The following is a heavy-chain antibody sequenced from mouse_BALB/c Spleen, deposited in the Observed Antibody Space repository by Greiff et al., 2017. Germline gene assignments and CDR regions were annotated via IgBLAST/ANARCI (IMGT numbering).Heavy chain of an antibody. J-gene: IGHJ4*01. CDR2: ISSGGSYT. CDR1: GFTFSSYA. D-gene: IGHD2-3*01. CDR3: ARSYDGDSNAMDY. V-gene: IGHV5-9-4*01. Sequence: EVQVVESGGGLVKPGGSLKLSCAASGFTFSSYAMSWVRQSPEKRLEWVAEISSGGSYTYYPDTVTGRFTISRDNAKNTLYLEMSSLRSEDTAMYYCARSYDGDSNAMDYWGQGTSVTVSS.